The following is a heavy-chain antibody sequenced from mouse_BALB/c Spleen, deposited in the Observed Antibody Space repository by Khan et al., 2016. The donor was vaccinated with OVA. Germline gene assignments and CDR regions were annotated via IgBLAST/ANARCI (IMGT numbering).Heavy chain of an antibody. CDR1: GYTFTNYW. Sequence: VELVESGAELAKPGASVKMSCKASGYTFTNYWMHWVKQRPGQGLEWIGYINPSTIYTEYNQKFKDKATLTADKSSSTAYMQLRSLTSEDSAVYYCARRLPPYYYAMDYWGQGTSVTVSS. CDR2: INPSTIYT. D-gene: IGHD3-2*02. J-gene: IGHJ4*01. V-gene: IGHV1-7*01. CDR3: ARRLPPYYYAMDY.